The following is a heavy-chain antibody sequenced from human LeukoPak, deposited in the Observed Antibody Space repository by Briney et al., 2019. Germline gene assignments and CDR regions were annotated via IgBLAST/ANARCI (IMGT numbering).Heavy chain of an antibody. CDR1: GYTFTSYD. Sequence: ASVKVSCKASGYTFTSYDINWVRQATGQGLEWMGWMNPSSGDTGYAQKFQGRVTMTRNTSISTAYMELSSLRSEDTAVYYCARARLWFGDYYMDVWGKGTTVTVSS. J-gene: IGHJ6*03. CDR3: ARARLWFGDYYMDV. V-gene: IGHV1-8*01. CDR2: MNPSSGDT. D-gene: IGHD3-10*01.